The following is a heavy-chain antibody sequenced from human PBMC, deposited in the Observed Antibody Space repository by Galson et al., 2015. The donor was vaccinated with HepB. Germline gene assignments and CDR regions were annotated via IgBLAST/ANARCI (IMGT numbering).Heavy chain of an antibody. CDR2: ISYDGSNK. CDR1: GFTFSSYG. D-gene: IGHD4-17*01. Sequence: SLRLSCAASGFTFSSYGMHWVRQAPGKGLEWVAVISYDGSNKYYADSVKGRFTISRDNSKNTLYLQMNSLRAEDTAVYYCAKDNGEDGDYYFDYWGQGTLVTVSS. CDR3: AKDNGEDGDYYFDY. J-gene: IGHJ4*02. V-gene: IGHV3-30*18.